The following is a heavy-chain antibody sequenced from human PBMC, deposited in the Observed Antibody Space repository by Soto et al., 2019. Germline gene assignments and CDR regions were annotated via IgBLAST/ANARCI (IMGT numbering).Heavy chain of an antibody. V-gene: IGHV1-8*02. CDR1: GYTFINYE. J-gene: IGHJ5*02. CDR2: MNPGSGKT. CDR3: ARMASSGTLNWFDP. Sequence: ASVKVSCKASGYTFINYEISWVRQATGQGLEWMGWMNPGSGKTGYANKFQGRVTMTRDASTSTAHLELSSLTSEDTAVYYCARMASSGTLNWFDPWGQGTLVTDSS.